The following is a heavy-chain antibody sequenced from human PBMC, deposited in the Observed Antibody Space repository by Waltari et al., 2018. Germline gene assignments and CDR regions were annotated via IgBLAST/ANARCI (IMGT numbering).Heavy chain of an antibody. J-gene: IGHJ4*02. D-gene: IGHD2-15*01. V-gene: IGHV3-23*04. CDR1: GFIFSSYA. Sequence: EVQLVESGGGLVQPGGSLRLSCAASGFIFSSYAMSWVRQAPGKGRGWVSTISGPGDSTYYADSVNGRFTISRDNSQNTVYLQVNSLTAEDTAIYYCARLPGDYVGYWGQGTLVTVSS. CDR3: ARLPGDYVGY. CDR2: ISGPGDST.